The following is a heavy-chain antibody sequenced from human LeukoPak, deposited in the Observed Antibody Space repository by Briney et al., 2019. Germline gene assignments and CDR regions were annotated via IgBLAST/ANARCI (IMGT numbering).Heavy chain of an antibody. CDR3: ARSMDIVVVPAADSSGFDY. J-gene: IGHJ4*02. CDR1: GYTFTGYY. Sequence: ASVKVSCKASGYTFTGYYMHWVRQAPGQGLEWMGRINPNSGGTNYAQKFQGRVTMTRDTSISTAYMELSRLRSDDTAVYYCARSMDIVVVPAADSSGFDYWGQGTLVTVSS. CDR2: INPNSGGT. D-gene: IGHD2-2*03. V-gene: IGHV1-2*06.